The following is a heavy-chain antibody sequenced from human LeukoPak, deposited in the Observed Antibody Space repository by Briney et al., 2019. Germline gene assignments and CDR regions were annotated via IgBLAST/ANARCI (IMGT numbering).Heavy chain of an antibody. V-gene: IGHV3-23*01. J-gene: IGHJ4*02. CDR3: ARAQTPRGWLLGY. D-gene: IGHD4-23*01. Sequence: PGGSLRLSCAASGFTFSSYAMSWVRQAPGKGLEWVSAITGSSNNTYYADSVKGRFTISRDNSKNTLYLQMNSLRADDTAIYYCARAQTPRGWLLGYWGQGTLVTVSS. CDR1: GFTFSSYA. CDR2: ITGSSNNT.